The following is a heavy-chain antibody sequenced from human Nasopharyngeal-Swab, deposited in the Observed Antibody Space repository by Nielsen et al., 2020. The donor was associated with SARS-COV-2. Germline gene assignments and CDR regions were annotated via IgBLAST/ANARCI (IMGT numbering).Heavy chain of an antibody. CDR3: ARDEGAHNS. Sequence: GESLKIPCAAPGFTFSTYWMHWVRPPPGKGPLWVPRIDTDGTITDYADSVKGRFTISRDNAKNTLYLQMNSLRAEDTAVYYCARDEGAHNSWGQGTLVTVSS. V-gene: IGHV3-74*01. D-gene: IGHD3-16*01. CDR2: IDTDGTIT. CDR1: GFTFSTYW. J-gene: IGHJ4*02.